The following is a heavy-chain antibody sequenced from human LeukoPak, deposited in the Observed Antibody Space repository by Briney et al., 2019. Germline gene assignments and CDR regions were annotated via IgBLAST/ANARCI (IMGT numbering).Heavy chain of an antibody. Sequence: SETLSLTCTVSGGSISSSSYYWGWIRQPPGKGLEWIGSIYYSGSTYYNPSLKSRVTISVDTSKNQFSLKLSSVTAADTAVYYCARLWERHFDYWGQGTLVTVSS. CDR1: GGSISSSSYY. J-gene: IGHJ4*02. CDR3: ARLWERHFDY. D-gene: IGHD1-26*01. V-gene: IGHV4-39*01. CDR2: IYYSGST.